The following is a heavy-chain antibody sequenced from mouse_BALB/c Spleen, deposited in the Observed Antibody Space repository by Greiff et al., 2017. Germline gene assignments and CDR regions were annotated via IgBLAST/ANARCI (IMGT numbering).Heavy chain of an antibody. D-gene: IGHD2-4*01. V-gene: IGHV1S137*01. Sequence: IQLQQSGAELVRPGVSVKISCKGSGYTFTDYAMHWVKQSHAKSLEWIGVISTYYGDASYNQKFKGKATMTVDKSSSTAYMELARLTSEDSAIYYCARSTMITGDAMDYWGQGTSVTVSS. CDR1: GYTFTDYA. J-gene: IGHJ4*01. CDR2: ISTYYGDA. CDR3: ARSTMITGDAMDY.